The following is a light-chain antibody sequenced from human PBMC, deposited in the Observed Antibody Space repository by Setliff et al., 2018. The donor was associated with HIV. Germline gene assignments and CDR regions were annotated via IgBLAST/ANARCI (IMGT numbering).Light chain of an antibody. CDR2: GNN. J-gene: IGLJ3*02. Sequence: QSALAQPPSVSGAPGQRVTVSCTGDSSNIGAPYDVRWYQHLPGTAPKLLIYGNNNRPSGVPDRFSGSKSGTSASLAISGLQAEDEADYYCQSYDSSLSAWVFGGGTKVTVL. CDR1: SSNIGAPYD. CDR3: QSYDSSLSAWV. V-gene: IGLV1-40*01.